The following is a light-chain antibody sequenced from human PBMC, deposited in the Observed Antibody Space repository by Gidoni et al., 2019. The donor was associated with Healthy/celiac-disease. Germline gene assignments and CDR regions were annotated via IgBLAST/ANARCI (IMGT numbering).Light chain of an antibody. V-gene: IGKV1-6*01. CDR1: QGIRND. J-gene: IGKJ2*01. CDR2: AAS. CDR3: LQDYNYPHT. Sequence: AIQMTQPPSSLSAFVGDRDTITCRASQGIRNDLGWYQQKPGKAPKLLIYAASSLQSVVPSRFSGSGSGTDFTLTIISLQPEDFSSYYCLQDYNYPHTFGQGTKLEIK.